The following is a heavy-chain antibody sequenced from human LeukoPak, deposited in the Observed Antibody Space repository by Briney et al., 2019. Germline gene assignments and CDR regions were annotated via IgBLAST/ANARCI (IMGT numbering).Heavy chain of an antibody. V-gene: IGHV1-69*05. CDR3: ARAPASGSYGYYFDY. CDR1: GGTFSSYA. D-gene: IGHD1-26*01. CDR2: IIPIFGTA. J-gene: IGHJ4*02. Sequence: ASVKVSCKASGGTFSSYAISRVRQAPGQGLEWMGRIIPIFGTANYAQKFQGRVTITTDESTSTAYMELSSLRSEDTAVYYCARAPASGSYGYYFDYWGQGTLVTVSS.